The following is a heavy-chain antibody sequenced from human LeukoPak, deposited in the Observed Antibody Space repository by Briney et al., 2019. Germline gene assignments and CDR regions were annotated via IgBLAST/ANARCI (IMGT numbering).Heavy chain of an antibody. Sequence: SETLSPTCTVSGNSFGDYYWSWIRQPAGKGLEWIGRIYTSGSTTYNPSLKSRVTISIDTSKSQFSLKLRSVTAADTAVYYCARDHFGTFDIWGQGTMVTVSS. CDR1: GNSFGDYY. CDR2: IYTSGST. V-gene: IGHV4-4*07. J-gene: IGHJ3*02. D-gene: IGHD3-16*01. CDR3: ARDHFGTFDI.